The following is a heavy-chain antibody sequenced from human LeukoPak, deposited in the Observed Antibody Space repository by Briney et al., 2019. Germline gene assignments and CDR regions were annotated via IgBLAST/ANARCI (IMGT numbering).Heavy chain of an antibody. Sequence: ASVKVSCKASGYTFTSYYMHWVRQAPGQGLEWMGIINPSGGSTSYAQKFQGGVTMTRDTSTSTVYMELSSLRSEDTAVYYCARLGIPVTPDYWGQGTLVTVSS. CDR2: INPSGGST. CDR1: GYTFTSYY. D-gene: IGHD1-14*01. J-gene: IGHJ4*02. CDR3: ARLGIPVTPDY. V-gene: IGHV1-46*03.